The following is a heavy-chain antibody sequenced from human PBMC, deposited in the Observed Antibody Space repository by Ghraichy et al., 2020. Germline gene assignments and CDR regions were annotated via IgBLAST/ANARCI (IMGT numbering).Heavy chain of an antibody. Sequence: GGSLRLSCTGSGFTLSSYEINWVRQAPGKGLEWVAFISRSGDIRHYADSVKGRFILSRDNTRESLYLHLNSLEVEDTAVYYCARDLRSPWVDPWGQGTRVTVSS. CDR1: GFTLSSYE. D-gene: IGHD3-10*01. CDR3: ARDLRSPWVDP. V-gene: IGHV3-48*03. J-gene: IGHJ5*02. CDR2: ISRSGDIR.